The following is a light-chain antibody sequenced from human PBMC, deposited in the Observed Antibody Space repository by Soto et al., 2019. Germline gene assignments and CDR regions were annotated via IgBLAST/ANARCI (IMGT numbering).Light chain of an antibody. Sequence: ILMTKTPSSLYASVGDRVTITCRASQSISSYLNWYQQKPGKAPKLLIYAASSLQSGVPSRFSGSGSGTDFTLTISSLQPEDFATYYCQQSYSTLALTFGGGTKVDIK. CDR2: AAS. J-gene: IGKJ4*02. CDR3: QQSYSTLALT. V-gene: IGKV1-39*01. CDR1: QSISSY.